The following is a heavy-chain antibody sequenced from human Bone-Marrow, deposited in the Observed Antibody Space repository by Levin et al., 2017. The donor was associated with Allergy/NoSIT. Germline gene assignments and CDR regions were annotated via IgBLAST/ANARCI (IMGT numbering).Heavy chain of an antibody. D-gene: IGHD2-21*02. V-gene: IGHV3-74*03. CDR3: VRGRPWATVVTTRPDY. CDR1: GFTFSNFW. Sequence: GESLKISCAASGFTFSNFWMHWVRQAPGKGLEWVSRVDSHASSTTYAASVKGRFTLSRDNARSTLFLQMHSLRAEDTALYFCVRGRPWATVVTTRPDYWGQGTLVIVSS. J-gene: IGHJ4*02. CDR2: VDSHASST.